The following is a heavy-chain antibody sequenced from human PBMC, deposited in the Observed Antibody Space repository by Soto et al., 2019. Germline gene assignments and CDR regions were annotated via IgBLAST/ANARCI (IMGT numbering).Heavy chain of an antibody. CDR2: ISGSGGST. V-gene: IGHV3-23*01. CDR3: AKVMTTVTFSYYYMDV. CDR1: GFTFSSYA. Sequence: GGSLRLSCAASGFTFSSYAMSWVRQAPGKGLEWVSAISGSGGSTYYADSVKGRFTISRDNSKNTLYLQMNSLRAEDTAVYYCAKVMTTVTFSYYYMDVWGKGTTVTVSS. J-gene: IGHJ6*03. D-gene: IGHD4-17*01.